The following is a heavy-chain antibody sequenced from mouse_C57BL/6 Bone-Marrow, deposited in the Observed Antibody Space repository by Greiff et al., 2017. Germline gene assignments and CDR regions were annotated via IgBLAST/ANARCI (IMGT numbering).Heavy chain of an antibody. J-gene: IGHJ2*01. V-gene: IGHV1-9*01. D-gene: IGHD2-4*01. Sequence: QVQLQQSGAELMKPGASVKLSCKATGYTFTGYWIEWVKQRPGHGLEWIGEILPGSGSTNYHEKFKGKATFAADTSSNTAYMQLSSLTTEDSAIYYCARWGITTGYYFDYWGQGTTLTVSS. CDR1: GYTFTGYW. CDR2: ILPGSGST. CDR3: ARWGITTGYYFDY.